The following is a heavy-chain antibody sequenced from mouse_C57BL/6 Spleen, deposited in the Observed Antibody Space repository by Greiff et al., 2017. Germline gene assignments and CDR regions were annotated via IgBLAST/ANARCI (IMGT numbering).Heavy chain of an antibody. D-gene: IGHD2-4*01. CDR2: INPSDSVT. J-gene: IGHJ4*01. V-gene: IGHV1-74*01. CDR1: GYTFTSYW. Sequence: QVQLQQPGAELVKPGASVKVSCKASGYTFTSYWMHWVKQRPGQGLEWIGRINPSDSVTNYNQKFKGKATLTVDKSSSTAYMQLSSLTSEDSAVYYCAPRGYDYGRFMDYWGQGTSVTVSS. CDR3: APRGYDYGRFMDY.